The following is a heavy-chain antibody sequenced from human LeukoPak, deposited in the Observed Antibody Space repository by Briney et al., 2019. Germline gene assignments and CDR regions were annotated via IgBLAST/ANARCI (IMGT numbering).Heavy chain of an antibody. CDR3: ASLHYYGSGSSSYYYGMDV. CDR2: IWYDGSNK. V-gene: IGHV3-33*01. CDR1: GFTFSSYG. D-gene: IGHD3-10*01. Sequence: GGSLRLSCAASGFTFSSYGMHWVRQAPGKGPEWVAVIWYDGSNKYYADSVKGRFTISRDNSKNTLYLQMNSLRAEDTAVYYCASLHYYGSGSSSYYYGMDVWGKGTTVTVSS. J-gene: IGHJ6*04.